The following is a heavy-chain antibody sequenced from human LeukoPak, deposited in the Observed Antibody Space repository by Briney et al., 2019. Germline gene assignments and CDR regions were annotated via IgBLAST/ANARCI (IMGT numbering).Heavy chain of an antibody. CDR1: GLTFCSYV. V-gene: IGHV3-23*01. J-gene: IGHJ4*02. D-gene: IGHD2-2*01. CDR3: SKGRYQGMTAFVY. Sequence: GGSLRLSCAASGLTFCSYVMIWLGQAPGKGLEWVSAISGSGSSTYYADSVKGRFTISRDNSKNTLYLQMNSLRGDGTAVYYCSKGRYQGMTAFVYWGQGTLVTVSS. CDR2: ISGSGSST.